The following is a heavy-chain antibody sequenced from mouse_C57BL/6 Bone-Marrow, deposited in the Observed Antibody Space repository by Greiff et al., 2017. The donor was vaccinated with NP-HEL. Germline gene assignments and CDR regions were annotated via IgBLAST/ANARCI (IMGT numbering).Heavy chain of an antibody. CDR2: IYPRDGST. V-gene: IGHV1-78*01. CDR1: GYTFTDHT. J-gene: IGHJ1*03. CDR3: AKESGSSYWYFDV. D-gene: IGHD1-1*01. Sequence: VQLQESDAELVKPGASVKISCKVSGYTFTDHTIHWMKQRPEQGLEWIGYIYPRDGSTKYNEKFKGKATLTADKSSSTAYMQLNSLTSEDSAVYFCAKESGSSYWYFDVWGTGTTVTVSS.